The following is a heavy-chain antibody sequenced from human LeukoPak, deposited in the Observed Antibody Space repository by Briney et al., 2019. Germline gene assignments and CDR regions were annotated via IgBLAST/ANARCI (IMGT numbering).Heavy chain of an antibody. CDR2: INIYTGNI. Sequence: GASVKVSCQASGYNFVTYGINWVRQAHGQGLEWMGWINIYTGNIDYAQRFQGRVTMTADTSTSKDYMELTSLTSDDTAVYYCARVEVANIGDCFDLWGQGTQVTVAS. D-gene: IGHD6-19*01. V-gene: IGHV1-18*01. CDR3: ARVEVANIGDCFDL. J-gene: IGHJ3*01. CDR1: GYNFVTYG.